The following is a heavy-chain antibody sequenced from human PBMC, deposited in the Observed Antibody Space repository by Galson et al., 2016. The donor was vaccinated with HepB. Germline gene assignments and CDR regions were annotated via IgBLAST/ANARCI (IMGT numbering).Heavy chain of an antibody. CDR2: IAQDGSEE. V-gene: IGHV3-7*05. Sequence: SLRLSCAVSGFTYGIYWMSWVRQAPGKGLEWVANIAQDGSEEYYVDSVKGRFAISRDNAHNSLYLQMDSLGADDAALYYCVRGLYGSGGTNSFDFWGQGTLVTVSS. J-gene: IGHJ4*02. D-gene: IGHD3-10*01. CDR3: VRGLYGSGGTNSFDF. CDR1: GFTYGIYW.